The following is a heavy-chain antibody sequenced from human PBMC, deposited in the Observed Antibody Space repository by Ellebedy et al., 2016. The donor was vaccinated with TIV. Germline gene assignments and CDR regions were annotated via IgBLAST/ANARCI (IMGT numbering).Heavy chain of an antibody. CDR2: IIPIFGTA. V-gene: IGHV1-69*13. J-gene: IGHJ4*02. CDR1: GGTFSSYA. D-gene: IGHD3-22*01. CDR3: ARGNDYYDSSGPLSDFDY. Sequence: SVKVSXXASGGTFSSYAISWVRQAPGQGLEWMGGIIPIFGTANYAQKFQGRVTITADESTSTAYMELSSLRSEDTAVYYCARGNDYYDSSGPLSDFDYWGQGTLVTVSS.